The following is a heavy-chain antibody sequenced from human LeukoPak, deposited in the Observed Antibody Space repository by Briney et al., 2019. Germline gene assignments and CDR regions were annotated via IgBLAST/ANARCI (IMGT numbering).Heavy chain of an antibody. D-gene: IGHD3-3*01. J-gene: IGHJ5*02. CDR1: GFTVSSNY. CDR3: TRDAASGTNWFDP. CDR2: IYSGGST. Sequence: GGSLRLSCAASGFTVSSNYMSWVRQAPGKGLEWVSVIYSGGSTYYADSVKGRFTVSRDNARYSLHLQINSLRGEDTAVYYCTRDAASGTNWFDPWGQRTLVTVSS. V-gene: IGHV3-66*01.